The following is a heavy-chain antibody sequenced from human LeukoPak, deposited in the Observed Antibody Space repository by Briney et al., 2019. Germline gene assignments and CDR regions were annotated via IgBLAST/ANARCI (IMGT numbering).Heavy chain of an antibody. CDR2: ISAYNGNT. D-gene: IGHD3-22*01. J-gene: IGHJ4*02. CDR3: ARGPYYYDSSGYPIPEYYFDY. V-gene: IGHV1-18*01. CDR1: GYTFTSYG. Sequence: GASVKVSCKASGYTFTSYGISWVRQTPGQGLEWVGWISAYNGNTNYAQKLQGRVTMTTDTSTSTAYMELRSLRSDDTAVYYCARGPYYYDSSGYPIPEYYFDYWGQGTLVTVSS.